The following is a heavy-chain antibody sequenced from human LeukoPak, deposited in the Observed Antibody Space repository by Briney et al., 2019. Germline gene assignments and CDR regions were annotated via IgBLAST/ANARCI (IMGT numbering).Heavy chain of an antibody. J-gene: IGHJ6*03. Sequence: PSETLSLTCTVSGGSISSYYWSWIRQPPGKGLEWIGYIYYSGSTTYNPSLKSRVTISVDTSKNQFSLKLNSVTAADTAVYYCARVQTYYDFWSGYTTTPYYYYYMDVWGKGTTVTVSS. CDR1: GGSISSYY. V-gene: IGHV4-59*01. CDR3: ARVQTYYDFWSGYTTTPYYYYYMDV. D-gene: IGHD3-3*01. CDR2: IYYSGST.